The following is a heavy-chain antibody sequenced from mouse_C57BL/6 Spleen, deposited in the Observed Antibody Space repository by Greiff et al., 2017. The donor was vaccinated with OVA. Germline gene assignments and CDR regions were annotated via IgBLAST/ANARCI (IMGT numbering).Heavy chain of an antibody. CDR3: ARRMNDGYYLDY. CDR2: INPNNGGT. CDR1: GYTFTDYY. D-gene: IGHD2-3*01. V-gene: IGHV1-26*01. Sequence: VQLQQSGPELVKPGASVKISCKASGYTFTDYYMNWVKQSHGKSLEWIGDINPNNGGTSYNQKFKGKATLTVDKSSSTAYMELRSLTSEDSAVYYCARRMNDGYYLDYWGQGTSVTVSS. J-gene: IGHJ4*01.